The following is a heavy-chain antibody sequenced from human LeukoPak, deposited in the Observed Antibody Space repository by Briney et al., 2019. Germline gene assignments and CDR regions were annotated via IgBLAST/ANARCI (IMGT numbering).Heavy chain of an antibody. CDR1: GFTVSSNY. J-gene: IGHJ3*02. Sequence: PGGSLRLSCAASGFTVSSNYMSWVRQAPGKGLEWVSEIYSDGSTYYAASVKGRSSISRDKSKNTVYLQMNSLRAEDTAVYYCARELREHGVFDIWGQGTMVTVSS. CDR3: ARELREHGVFDI. CDR2: IYSDGST. D-gene: IGHD1-26*01. V-gene: IGHV3-53*01.